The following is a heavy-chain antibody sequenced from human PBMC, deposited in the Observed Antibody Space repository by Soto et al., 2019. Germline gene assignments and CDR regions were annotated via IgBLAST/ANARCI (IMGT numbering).Heavy chain of an antibody. CDR3: RSSSRYSTDV. J-gene: IGHJ6*02. Sequence: QLQLQESGPGLVKPSETLSLTCTVSGGSITSSFYWGWIRQPPGKGLEWIGSISATRNTYYNPSLKGRVTIPPDTSQNPFSLNLISVTDADTAVYYCRSSSRYSTDVWGQGATVTVSS. CDR2: ISATRNT. V-gene: IGHV4-39*01. CDR1: GGSITSSFY. D-gene: IGHD6-13*01.